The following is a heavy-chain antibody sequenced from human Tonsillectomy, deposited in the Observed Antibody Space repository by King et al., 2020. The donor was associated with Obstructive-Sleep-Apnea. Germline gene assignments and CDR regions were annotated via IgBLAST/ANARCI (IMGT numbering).Heavy chain of an antibody. D-gene: IGHD6-13*01. J-gene: IGHJ3*02. Sequence: TLKESGPVLVKPIETLTLTCTVSGFSLSSARMGVSWIRQPPGKALEWLAHIFSNDEKSYSTSLKSRLTISKDTSRSQVVLTMTNMDPVDTAKYYCARIRGSSWDAFDIWGQGTMVTVSS. CDR3: ARIRGSSWDAFDI. CDR2: IFSNDEK. V-gene: IGHV2-26*01. CDR1: GFSLSSARMG.